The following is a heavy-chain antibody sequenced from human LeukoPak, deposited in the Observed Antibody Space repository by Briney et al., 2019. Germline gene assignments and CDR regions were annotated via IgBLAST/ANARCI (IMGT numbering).Heavy chain of an antibody. CDR2: INPNSGDR. D-gene: IGHD6-19*01. J-gene: IGHJ4*02. Sequence: ASVKVSCKASGYTFTGHYMHWARQAPGQGLEWMGWINPNSGDRKSAQKFQGRVTMTRDTSISTVYMELSRLGPDDTAVYFCAREGWDQRDAAAFDHWGQGTLVTVSS. CDR1: GYTFTGHY. V-gene: IGHV1-2*02. CDR3: AREGWDQRDAAAFDH.